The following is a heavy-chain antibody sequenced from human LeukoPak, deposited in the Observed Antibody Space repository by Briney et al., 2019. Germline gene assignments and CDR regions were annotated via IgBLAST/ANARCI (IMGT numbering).Heavy chain of an antibody. D-gene: IGHD5-18*01. V-gene: IGHV3-43*01. CDR1: GFTFDDYT. CDR2: ISWDGGST. CDR3: AKDIAGYSYGYGYYYYGMDV. J-gene: IGHJ6*02. Sequence: GGSLRLSCAASGFTFDDYTMHWVRQAPGKGLEWVSLISWDGGSTYYADSVKGRFTISGDNSKNSLYLQMNSLRTEDTALYYCAKDIAGYSYGYGYYYYGMDVWGQGTTVTVSS.